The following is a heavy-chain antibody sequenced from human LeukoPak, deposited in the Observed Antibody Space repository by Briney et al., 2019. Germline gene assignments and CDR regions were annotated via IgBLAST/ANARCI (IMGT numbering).Heavy chain of an antibody. Sequence: SETLSLTCTVSGPSISTYHWKWIPQPPGRGLEWIGHRYYSGDTRNSPSRKGRFAISVATSKNQFSLTVSSVTAADTVFYFCVGEKSFFGEAMWSQGTLVTVSS. D-gene: IGHD3-10*01. V-gene: IGHV4-59*01. J-gene: IGHJ3*02. CDR3: VGEKSFFGEAM. CDR1: GPSISTYH. CDR2: RYYSGDT.